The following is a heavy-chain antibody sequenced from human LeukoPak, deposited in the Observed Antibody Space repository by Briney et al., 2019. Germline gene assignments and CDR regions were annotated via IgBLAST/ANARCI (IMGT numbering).Heavy chain of an antibody. V-gene: IGHV4-34*01. CDR2: IIHTGST. D-gene: IGHD3-3*01. J-gene: IGHJ4*02. Sequence: PSETLSLTCAVHGGSFNFYYWTWIRQSPGKGLDWIGEIIHTGSTNYKPSLKSRVTISVDTSKNQFSLELSSVTAADTAVYYCARGRVARAARFDYWGQGTLVTVSS. CDR1: GGSFNFYY. CDR3: ARGRVARAARFDY.